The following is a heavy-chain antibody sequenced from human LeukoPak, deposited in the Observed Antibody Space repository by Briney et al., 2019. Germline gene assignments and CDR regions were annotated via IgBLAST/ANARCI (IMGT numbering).Heavy chain of an antibody. CDR1: GFTFTNFW. CDR3: TRGRGAVDY. V-gene: IGHV3-7*01. Sequence: PGGSLRLACAASGFTFTNFWMSWVRQAPGKGLEWLANIKEDGSEKDYVDSVKGRFTISRDNAKNSLYLEMNSLRAEDTAVYYCTRGRGAVDYWGQGTLGSVSS. J-gene: IGHJ4*02. CDR2: IKEDGSEK.